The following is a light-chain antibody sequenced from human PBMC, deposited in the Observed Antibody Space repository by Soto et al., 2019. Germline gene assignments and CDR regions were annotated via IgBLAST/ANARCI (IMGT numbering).Light chain of an antibody. CDR3: SSYTSSSTYV. CDR1: SSDVGSYNR. V-gene: IGLV2-18*02. CDR2: EVS. Sequence: QSALTQPPSVSGSPGQSVAISCTGTSSDVGSYNRVSWYQQPPGTAPKLMIYEVSNRPSGVPDRFSGSKSGNTASLTISGLQPEDEADYYCSSYTSSSTYVFGTGTKVTVL. J-gene: IGLJ1*01.